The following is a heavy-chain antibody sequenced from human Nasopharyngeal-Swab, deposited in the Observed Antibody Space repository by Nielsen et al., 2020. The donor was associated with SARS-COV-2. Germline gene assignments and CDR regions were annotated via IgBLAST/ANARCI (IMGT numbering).Heavy chain of an antibody. Sequence: WIRQPPGKGLEWVANIKQDGSEKYYVDSVKDRFTISRDNAKNSLYLQMNSLRAEDTAVYYCARDGLVGATTGFDIWGQGTMVTVSS. V-gene: IGHV3-7*01. J-gene: IGHJ3*02. CDR2: IKQDGSEK. D-gene: IGHD1-26*01. CDR3: ARDGLVGATTGFDI.